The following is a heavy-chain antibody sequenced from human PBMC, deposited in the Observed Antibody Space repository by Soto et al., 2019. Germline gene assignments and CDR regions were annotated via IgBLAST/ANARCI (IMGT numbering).Heavy chain of an antibody. V-gene: IGHV3-23*01. J-gene: IGHJ4*02. CDR2: ISGRGGNT. CDR1: GFTFSNYA. Sequence: EAQVLESGGGLVQPGGSLRLSCAASGFTFSNYAMSWVRQAPGKGLEWVSTISGRGGNTYYADSVKGRFTISRDNSRNTLYLQMDSLRVEDSAVYSCAKAGCSGGTCYLYYFDYWGQGALVTVSS. D-gene: IGHD2-15*01. CDR3: AKAGCSGGTCYLYYFDY.